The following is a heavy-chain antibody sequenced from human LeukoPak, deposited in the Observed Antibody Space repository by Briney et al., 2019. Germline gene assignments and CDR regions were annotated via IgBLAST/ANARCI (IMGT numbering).Heavy chain of an antibody. CDR2: ISSSGSTI. D-gene: IGHD3-22*01. CDR1: GFTFSDYY. J-gene: IGHJ5*02. V-gene: IGHV3-11*04. Sequence: GGSLRLSCAASGFTFSDYYMSWIRQAPGKGLEGVSYISSSGSTIYYADSVKGRFTISRDNAKNSLYLQMNRLRAEDTAVYYCARVSYYYDSSGYYWFDPWGQGTLVTVSS. CDR3: ARVSYYYDSSGYYWFDP.